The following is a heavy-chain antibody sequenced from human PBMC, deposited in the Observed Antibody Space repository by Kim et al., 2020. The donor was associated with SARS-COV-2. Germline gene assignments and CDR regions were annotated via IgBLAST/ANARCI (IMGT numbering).Heavy chain of an antibody. Sequence: GGSLRLSCAASGFAFSTYAMSWVRQAPGKGLEWVAGISNGGRSTYFADSVKGRFSISRDNSRDTLFLQMNSLRAEDTAIYYCAKDSSSWTGLDSWGQGTLVTVSS. D-gene: IGHD6-13*01. CDR1: GFAFSTYA. CDR3: AKDSSSWTGLDS. J-gene: IGHJ4*02. CDR2: ISNGGRST. V-gene: IGHV3-23*01.